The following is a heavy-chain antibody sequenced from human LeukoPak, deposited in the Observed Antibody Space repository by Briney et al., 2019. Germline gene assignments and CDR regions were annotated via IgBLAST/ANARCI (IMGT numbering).Heavy chain of an antibody. V-gene: IGHV4-39*01. CDR3: ARRHAAFDI. Sequence: SETLSLTCTVSGGSISSSSYYWGWIRQPPGKGLEWIGSIYYSGSTYYNPSLKSRVTISVDTSKNQFSLKLSSVTAADTAVYYCARRHAAFDIWGQGTMVTVSS. CDR2: IYYSGST. CDR1: GGSISSSSYY. J-gene: IGHJ3*02.